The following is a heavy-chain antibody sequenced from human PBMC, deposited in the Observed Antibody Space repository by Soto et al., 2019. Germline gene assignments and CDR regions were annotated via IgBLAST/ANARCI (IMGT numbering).Heavy chain of an antibody. J-gene: IGHJ4*01. CDR1: GGLFSVFS. CDR2: VLPITGST. Sequence: QVQLVQSGAEVKKPGSSVKVSCKTSGGLFSVFSFNWVRQAPGQGLEWMGGVLPITGSTDYAQKFQGRLTITADRSTSTIYMELSRLTSDDTANYYCATIRVRGGPLRFEDGGQGTPISVSS. CDR3: ATIRVRGGPLRFED. V-gene: IGHV1-69*06. D-gene: IGHD5-12*01.